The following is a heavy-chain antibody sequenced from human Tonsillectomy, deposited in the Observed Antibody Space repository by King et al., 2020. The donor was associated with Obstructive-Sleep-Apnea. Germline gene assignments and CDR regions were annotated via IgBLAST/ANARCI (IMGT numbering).Heavy chain of an antibody. Sequence: ITLKESGPTLVKPTQTLTLTCTFSGFSLSSSGVGVGWIRQPPGKALEWLARLYLDDDKRYSPSLKSRVTITKETSKNQVVLTMTNMDPVDTATYYCVHSRFSSSLWGMDVWGQGTTVTVSS. D-gene: IGHD6-13*01. CDR3: VHSRFSSSLWGMDV. V-gene: IGHV2-5*02. J-gene: IGHJ6*02. CDR1: GFSLSSSGVG. CDR2: LYLDDDK.